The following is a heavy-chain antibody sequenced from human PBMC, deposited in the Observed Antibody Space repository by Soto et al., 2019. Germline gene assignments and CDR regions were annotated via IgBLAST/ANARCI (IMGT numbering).Heavy chain of an antibody. CDR3: ARVDSSGYLGMYYFDN. D-gene: IGHD3-22*01. CDR2: ISIDGSRT. CDR1: GFIFSIYS. Sequence: GGSLRLSCSGSGFIFSIYSIHWVRQAPGKGLEYVSFISIDGSRTHYAQKFQGRVSMTRDKSTSTLYMELSSLSSEDTALYYCARVDSSGYLGMYYFDNWGQGTQVTVSS. J-gene: IGHJ4*02. V-gene: IGHV3-64*04.